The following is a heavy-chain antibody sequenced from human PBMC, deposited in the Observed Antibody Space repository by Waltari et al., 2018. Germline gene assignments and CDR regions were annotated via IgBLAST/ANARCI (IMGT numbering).Heavy chain of an antibody. CDR2: VHQSGRS. V-gene: IGHV4-4*02. J-gene: IGHJ4*02. D-gene: IGHD2-15*01. CDR3: ASDRGRGLYLDS. Sequence: QVQLQESGPGLVKPSGTLSLTCTVSGDSISNNFFWSWVRQSPGKGLEWIGQVHQSGRSNYKPYLESRVTVSMDTSKNQFSLRVTSVTAADTAIYYCASDRGRGLYLDSWGQGTLVTVSP. CDR1: GDSISNNFF.